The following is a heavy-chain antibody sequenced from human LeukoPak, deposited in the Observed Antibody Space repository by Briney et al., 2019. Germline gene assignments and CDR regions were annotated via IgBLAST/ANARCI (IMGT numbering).Heavy chain of an antibody. CDR3: ARSSTYYYGSSLPETYFDY. CDR2: ISSSGST. CDR1: GDSISSGDYY. D-gene: IGHD3-10*01. J-gene: IGHJ4*02. V-gene: IGHV4-61*02. Sequence: SETLSLTCTVSGDSISSGDYYWSWIRQPAGKGLEWIGRISSSGSTNYNPSLKSRVTISVDTSKNQFSLKLSSVTAADTAVYYCARSSTYYYGSSLPETYFDYWGQGTLVTVSS.